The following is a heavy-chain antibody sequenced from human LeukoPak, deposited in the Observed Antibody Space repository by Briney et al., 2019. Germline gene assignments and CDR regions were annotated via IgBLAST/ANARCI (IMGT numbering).Heavy chain of an antibody. CDR1: GFMFRGDW. J-gene: IGHJ2*01. D-gene: IGHD3-10*02. CDR3: ARHVVLGRFVKYFGL. CDR2: IRQDGATK. V-gene: IGHV3-7*04. Sequence: PGGSLRLSCAASGFMFRGDWMSWVRQAPGKGLEWVANIRQDGATKYYVDSVRGRFTISRDNDQKSLYLQMNNLRADDMALYFCARHVVLGRFVKYFGLWGRGSLVTVSS.